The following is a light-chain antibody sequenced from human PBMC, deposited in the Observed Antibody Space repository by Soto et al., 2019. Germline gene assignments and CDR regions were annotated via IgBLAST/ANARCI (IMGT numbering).Light chain of an antibody. CDR3: QQYNNWPHT. CDR1: QSVSSK. Sequence: ETVMTQSPGTLSVSPGERATLSCRASQSVSSKLAWFQQKPGQAPRLLIYGVSARATGLPARFSGSGSGTDFTLTISSLQSEDFAVYYCQQYNNWPHTFGQGTKLEIK. CDR2: GVS. J-gene: IGKJ2*01. V-gene: IGKV3-15*01.